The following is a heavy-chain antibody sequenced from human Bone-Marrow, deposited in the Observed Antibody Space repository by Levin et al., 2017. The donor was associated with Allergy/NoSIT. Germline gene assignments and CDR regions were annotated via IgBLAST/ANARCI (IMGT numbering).Heavy chain of an antibody. V-gene: IGHV4-31*03. J-gene: IGHJ4*02. CDR1: GGSISSGGYH. Sequence: PSETLSLTCTVSGGSISSGGYHWSWIRQHAGKGLEWIGYIYYSGSTYYNPSLKSRAMISLDTSKNQFSLKVTSATAADAAVYYCAREDGSTFDSWGQGTLVTVSS. D-gene: IGHD5-24*01. CDR3: AREDGSTFDS. CDR2: IYYSGST.